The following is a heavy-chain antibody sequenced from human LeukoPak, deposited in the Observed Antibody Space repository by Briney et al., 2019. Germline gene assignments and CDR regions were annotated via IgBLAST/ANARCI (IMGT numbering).Heavy chain of an antibody. V-gene: IGHV4-59*01. CDR2: IYNSGST. CDR1: GGSMSSYR. CDR3: ARDDRGGNLGY. Sequence: PSETLSLTCTVSGGSMSSYRWSWIRQPPGKGLEWIGYIYNSGSTNYNPSRKSRVTISLDPSKNQFSLKLNSVTAADTAVYYCARDDRGGNLGYWGQGTLVTVSS. J-gene: IGHJ4*02. D-gene: IGHD3-16*01.